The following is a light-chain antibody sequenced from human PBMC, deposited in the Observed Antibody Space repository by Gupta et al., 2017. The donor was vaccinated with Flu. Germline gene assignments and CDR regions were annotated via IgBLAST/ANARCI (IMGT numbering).Light chain of an antibody. V-gene: IGLV8-61*01. CDR1: SGSVSTRNY. Sequence: QTVVTQEPSFSVSPGGTVTLTCGLSSGSVSTRNYPSWYQQTPGQAPRTTIYSADTRSYGVPDRSSGSVLGNTDARTITGEKADYESEDECVLYMGSGLNLVLGGGTKLTVL. CDR3: VLYMGSGLNLV. CDR2: SAD. J-gene: IGLJ3*02.